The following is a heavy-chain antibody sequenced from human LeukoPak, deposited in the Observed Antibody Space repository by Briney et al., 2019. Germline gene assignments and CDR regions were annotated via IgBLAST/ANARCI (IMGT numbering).Heavy chain of an antibody. Sequence: GGSLRLSCAASGFTFSSYDMYWVRQATGKGLEWVSAIYTAGDTYYPGSVKGRFTISRENAKNSLSLQMNSLRAGDTAVYYCARAINFWSGYGAFDIWGQGTMVTVSS. V-gene: IGHV3-13*01. CDR3: ARAINFWSGYGAFDI. D-gene: IGHD3-3*01. CDR1: GFTFSSYD. J-gene: IGHJ3*02. CDR2: IYTAGDT.